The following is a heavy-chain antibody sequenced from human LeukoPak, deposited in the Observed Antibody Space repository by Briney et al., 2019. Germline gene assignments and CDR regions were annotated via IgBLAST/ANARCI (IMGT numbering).Heavy chain of an antibody. D-gene: IGHD3-9*01. CDR3: ARDGHYDILTGYFQD. CDR1: GYTSTSYG. V-gene: IGHV1-69*04. J-gene: IGHJ1*01. Sequence: SVKVSCKASGYTSTSYGISWVRQAPGQGLEWMGRIIPILGIANYAQKFQGRVTITADKSTNTAYMELSSLRSEDTVVYYCARDGHYDILTGYFQDWGQGTLVTVSS. CDR2: IIPILGIA.